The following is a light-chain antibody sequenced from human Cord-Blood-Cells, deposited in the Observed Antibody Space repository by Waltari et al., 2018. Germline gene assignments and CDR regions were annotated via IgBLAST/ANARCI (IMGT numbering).Light chain of an antibody. CDR3: QQSYSTPWT. Sequence: DIQMTQSPSSLSASVGDRVTITCRASQSISSYLNLYQQKLGKAPKLLIYAASSLQSGVPSRFSGSGSGTDFTLTISSLQPEDFATYYCQQSYSTPWTFGQGTKVEIK. J-gene: IGKJ1*01. V-gene: IGKV1-39*01. CDR1: QSISSY. CDR2: AAS.